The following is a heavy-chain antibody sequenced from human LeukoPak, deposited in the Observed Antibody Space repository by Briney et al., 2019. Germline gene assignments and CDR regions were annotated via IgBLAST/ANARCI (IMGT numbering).Heavy chain of an antibody. J-gene: IGHJ4*02. D-gene: IGHD4-23*01. CDR1: GFTFSSYA. V-gene: IGHV3-23*01. CDR3: AKDRGLYGGHFDY. CDR2: ISGSGGST. Sequence: PGGSLRLSCAASGFTFSSYAMSWVRQAPGKGLEWASAISGSGGSTYYADSVKGRFTISRDNSKNTLYLQMNSLRAEDTAVYYCAKDRGLYGGHFDYWGQGTLVTVSS.